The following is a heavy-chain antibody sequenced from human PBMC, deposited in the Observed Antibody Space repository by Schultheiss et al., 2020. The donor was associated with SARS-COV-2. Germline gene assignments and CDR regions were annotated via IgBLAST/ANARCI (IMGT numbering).Heavy chain of an antibody. V-gene: IGHV4-39*07. CDR3: ARDGGSGADYYYYYGMDV. D-gene: IGHD3-10*01. CDR1: GGSISSSSYY. CDR2: INHSGST. Sequence: SETLSLTCTVSGGSISSSSYYWGWIRQPPGKGLEWIGEINHSGSTNYNPSLKSRVTISVDTSKNQFSLKLSSVTAADTAVYYCARDGGSGADYYYYYGMDVWGQGTTVTVSS. J-gene: IGHJ6*02.